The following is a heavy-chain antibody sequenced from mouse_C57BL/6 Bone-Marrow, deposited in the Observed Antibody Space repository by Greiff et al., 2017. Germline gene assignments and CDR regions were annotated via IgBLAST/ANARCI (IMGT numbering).Heavy chain of an antibody. V-gene: IGHV1-53*01. Sequence: QVQLQQPGTELVKPGASVKLSCKASGYTFTSYWMHWVKQRPGQGLEWIGNINPSNGGTKYNEKFQSKATLTVDKSSSTAYRQLSSLTSEDSAVYYCARGASYPRAMDYWGQVTSVTVSS. J-gene: IGHJ4*01. CDR3: ARGASYPRAMDY. CDR2: INPSNGGT. CDR1: GYTFTSYW. D-gene: IGHD1-1*01.